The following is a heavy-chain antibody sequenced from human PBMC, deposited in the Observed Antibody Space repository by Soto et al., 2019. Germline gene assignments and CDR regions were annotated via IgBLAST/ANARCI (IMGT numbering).Heavy chain of an antibody. Sequence: GGSLRLSCVVSGFTFREYYMTWIRQAPGKGLEWLSYISDSGGYTNYADSVKGRFTISRDNAKNSLFLQMTSLRVGDTAVYYCARDRGASLHTLGFWGHGNLVTVSS. D-gene: IGHD6-6*01. V-gene: IGHV3-11*06. J-gene: IGHJ5*01. CDR3: ARDRGASLHTLGF. CDR1: GFTFREYY. CDR2: ISDSGGYT.